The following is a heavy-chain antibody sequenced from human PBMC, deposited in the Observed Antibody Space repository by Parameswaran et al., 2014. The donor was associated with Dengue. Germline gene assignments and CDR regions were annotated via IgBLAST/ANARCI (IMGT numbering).Heavy chain of an antibody. Sequence: RWIRQPPGKGLEWVSVIYSGGSTYYADSVKGRFTISRDNSKNTLYLQMNSLRAEDTAVYYCASERSSSWTSFDYWGQGTLVTVSS. V-gene: IGHV3-66*02. CDR2: IYSGGST. J-gene: IGHJ4*02. CDR3: ASERSSSWTSFDY. D-gene: IGHD6-13*01.